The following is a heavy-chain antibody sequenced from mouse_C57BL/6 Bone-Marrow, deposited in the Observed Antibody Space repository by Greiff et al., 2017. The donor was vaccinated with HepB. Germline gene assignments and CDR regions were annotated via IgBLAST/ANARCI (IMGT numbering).Heavy chain of an antibody. CDR1: GFTFSDYY. D-gene: IGHD2-1*01. V-gene: IGHV5-12*01. Sequence: EVKLVESGGGLVQPGGSLKLSCAASGFTFSDYYMYWVRQTPEKRLEWVAYISNGGGSTYYPDTVKGRFTISRDNAKNTLYLQMSRLKSEDTAMYYCARPLLIYAMDYWGQGTSVTVSS. CDR3: ARPLLIYAMDY. J-gene: IGHJ4*01. CDR2: ISNGGGST.